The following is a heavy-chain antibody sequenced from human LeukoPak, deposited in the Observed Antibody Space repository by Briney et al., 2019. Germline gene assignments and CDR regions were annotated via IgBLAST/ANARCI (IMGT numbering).Heavy chain of an antibody. D-gene: IGHD1-26*01. J-gene: IGHJ3*02. CDR3: ARVSEIEGAFDI. CDR1: GGSFSSYY. CDR2: IYYSGST. Sequence: SETLSLTCAVYGGSFSSYYWGWIRQPPGKGLEWIGSIYYSGSTYYNPSLKSRVTISVDTSKNQFSLKLSSVTAADTAVYYCARVSEIEGAFDIWGQGTMVTVSS. V-gene: IGHV4-39*07.